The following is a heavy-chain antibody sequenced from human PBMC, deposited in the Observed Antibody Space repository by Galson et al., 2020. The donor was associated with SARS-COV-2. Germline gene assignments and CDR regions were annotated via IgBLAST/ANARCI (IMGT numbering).Heavy chain of an antibody. CDR3: ARESIAAAGYYYYGMDV. V-gene: IGHV1-2*02. CDR2: INPNSGGT. D-gene: IGHD6-13*01. J-gene: IGHJ6*02. Sequence: ASVTVSCKASGYTFTGYYMHWVRQAPGQGLEWMGWINPNSGGTNHAQKLQGRVTRTRDTSISTAYMELSRLRSDDTAVYYCARESIAAAGYYYYGMDVGGQGTTVTVS. CDR1: GYTFTGYY.